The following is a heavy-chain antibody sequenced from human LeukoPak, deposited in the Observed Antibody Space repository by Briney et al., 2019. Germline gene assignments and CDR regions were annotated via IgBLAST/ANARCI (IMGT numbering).Heavy chain of an antibody. J-gene: IGHJ6*03. CDR1: GDIFTGFY. CDR2: INPKTGVT. CDR3: ARVPHYDILTRHYYYMDV. V-gene: IGHV1-2*02. Sequence: ASVKVSCKTSGDIFTGFYMDWVRQAPGQRLEWMGRINPKTGVTDYAQNFQGRVTMTRDTSLSTAYMELTSLRSDDTAVYYCARVPHYDILTRHYYYMDVWGKGTTVTISS. D-gene: IGHD3-9*01.